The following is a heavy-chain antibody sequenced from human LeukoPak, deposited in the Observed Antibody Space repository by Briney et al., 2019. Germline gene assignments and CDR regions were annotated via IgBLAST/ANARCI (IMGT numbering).Heavy chain of an antibody. J-gene: IGHJ4*02. CDR1: GFTFSSYS. CDR2: ISSSSSYI. Sequence: GESLRLSCAASGFTFSSYSMNWVRQAPGKGLEWVSSISSSSSYIYYADSVKGRFTISRDNPKNLLFLQINSLRVEDTAVYYCARETPRRGETRDGYRWGQGTVVTVSS. CDR3: ARETPRRGETRDGYR. V-gene: IGHV3-21*01. D-gene: IGHD5-24*01.